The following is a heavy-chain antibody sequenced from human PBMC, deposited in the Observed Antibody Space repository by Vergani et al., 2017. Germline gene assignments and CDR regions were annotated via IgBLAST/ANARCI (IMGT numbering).Heavy chain of an antibody. J-gene: IGHJ6*02. CDR1: GGTFSSYA. D-gene: IGHD5-12*01. Sequence: QVQLVQSGAEVKKPGSSVKVSCKASGGTFSSYAISWVRQAPGQGLEWMGRIIPILGTANYAQKFQGRVTITADESTSTAYMELSSLRPEDTAVYYCARDQGRSGYGLNYFYGMDVWGQGTLVTVSS. V-gene: IGHV1-69*11. CDR3: ARDQGRSGYGLNYFYGMDV. CDR2: IIPILGTA.